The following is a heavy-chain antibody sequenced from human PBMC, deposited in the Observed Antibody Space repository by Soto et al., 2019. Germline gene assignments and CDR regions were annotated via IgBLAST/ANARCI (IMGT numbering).Heavy chain of an antibody. CDR2: TTYDGGIK. CDR1: GFSFSSYG. J-gene: IGHJ6*02. Sequence: HPGGSLRLSCAASGFSFSSYGMEWIRLAPGKGLEWVAATTYDGGIKHYVDSVKGRFTISRDNSKNTLYLQMNSLRVEDTATYYCAGALENPYFYYGLNVWGQGTTVTAPS. CDR3: AGALENPYFYYGLNV. D-gene: IGHD1-1*01. V-gene: IGHV3-30*03.